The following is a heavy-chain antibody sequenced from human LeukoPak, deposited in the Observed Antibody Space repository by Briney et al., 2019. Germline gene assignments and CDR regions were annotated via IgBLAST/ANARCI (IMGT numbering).Heavy chain of an antibody. CDR2: LYNVGNT. Sequence: PGGSLRLSCAASGFTVSSNYMSWVRQAPGKGLEWVSVLYNVGNTYYADSVKGRFTIPRDTSNNTLYLQMNSLRVEDTAVYYCARVVALVSWFDTWGQGIQVTVSS. CDR3: ARVVALVSWFDT. CDR1: GFTVSSNY. D-gene: IGHD1-14*01. V-gene: IGHV3-53*01. J-gene: IGHJ5*02.